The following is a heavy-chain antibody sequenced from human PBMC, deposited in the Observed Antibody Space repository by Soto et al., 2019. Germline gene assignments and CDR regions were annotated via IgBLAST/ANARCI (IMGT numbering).Heavy chain of an antibody. D-gene: IGHD6-19*01. Sequence: ASVKVSCKASGYTFTGYYMHWVRQAPGQGLEWMGWINPNSGGTNYAQKFQGWVTMTRDTSISTAYMELSRLRSDDTAVYYCARSGGSGWSSAEYFQHWGQGTLVTVYS. V-gene: IGHV1-2*04. CDR2: INPNSGGT. CDR1: GYTFTGYY. CDR3: ARSGGSGWSSAEYFQH. J-gene: IGHJ1*01.